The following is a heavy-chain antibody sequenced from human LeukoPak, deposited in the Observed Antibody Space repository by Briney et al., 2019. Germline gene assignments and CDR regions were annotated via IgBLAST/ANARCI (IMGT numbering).Heavy chain of an antibody. CDR1: GGSFSGYY. J-gene: IGHJ4*02. CDR2: INHSGST. Sequence: SETLSLTRAVYGGSFSGYYWSWIRQPPGKGLEWIGEINHSGSTNYNPSLKTRVTISVATSKNQFSLKLSSVPAADTAVYSCARDRIRSYYYDSRGGFDYWGQGPLVTVSS. CDR3: ARDRIRSYYYDSRGGFDY. D-gene: IGHD3-22*01. V-gene: IGHV4-34*01.